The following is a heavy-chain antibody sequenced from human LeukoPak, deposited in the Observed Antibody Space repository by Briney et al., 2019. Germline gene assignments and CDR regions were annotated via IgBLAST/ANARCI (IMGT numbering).Heavy chain of an antibody. CDR1: SGSISSGSYY. CDR2: IYTSGST. J-gene: IGHJ4*02. D-gene: IGHD3-22*01. Sequence: SQTLSLTCTVSSGSISSGSYYWRWLRQPAGTGLEWIGRIYTSGSTNYNPSLKSRVTISVDTSKNQFSLKLSSVTAADTAVYYCASSSGYYYGVDYWGQGTLVTVSS. V-gene: IGHV4-61*02. CDR3: ASSSGYYYGVDY.